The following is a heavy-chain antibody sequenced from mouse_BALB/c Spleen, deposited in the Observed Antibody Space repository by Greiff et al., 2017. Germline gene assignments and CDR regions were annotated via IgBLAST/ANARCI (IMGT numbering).Heavy chain of an antibody. Sequence: VQVVESGPGLVAPSQSLSITCTVSGFSLTSYGVHWVRQPPGKGLEWLGVIWAGGSTNYNSALMSRLSISKDNSKSQVFLKMNSLQTDDTAMYYCAIYGNYAYWGQGTLVTVSA. D-gene: IGHD2-1*01. CDR2: IWAGGST. CDR3: AIYGNYAY. V-gene: IGHV2-9*02. J-gene: IGHJ3*01. CDR1: GFSLTSYG.